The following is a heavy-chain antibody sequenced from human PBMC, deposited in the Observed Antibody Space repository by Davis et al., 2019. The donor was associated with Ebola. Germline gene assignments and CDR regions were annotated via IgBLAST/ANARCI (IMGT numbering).Heavy chain of an antibody. CDR1: GFTFSSYW. J-gene: IGHJ4*02. CDR2: IKQDGSEK. Sequence: PGGSLRLSCAASGFTFSSYWMSWVRQAPGKGLAWVVNIKQDGSEKYYVDSVKGRFTISRDNAKNSLYLQMNSLRAEDTAVYYCARDPPVYDFWSGYYIYWGQGTLVTVSS. D-gene: IGHD3-3*01. V-gene: IGHV3-7*01. CDR3: ARDPPVYDFWSGYYIY.